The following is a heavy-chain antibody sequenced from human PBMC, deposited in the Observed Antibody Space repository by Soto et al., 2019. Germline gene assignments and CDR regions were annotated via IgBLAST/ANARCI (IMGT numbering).Heavy chain of an antibody. J-gene: IGHJ4*02. CDR2: MYPGDSDT. D-gene: IGHD3-3*01. CDR1: GYSFTSYW. Sequence: PXESLTISCKGSGYSFTSYWIGLVRQLPGRGLEWVGIMYPGDSDTRYNPSLQGHVTLSVDVTVSTAFLQWRSLETSDTGMYFCARLPRDCNKTSCYYADHWGQGTQVTVSS. CDR3: ARLPRDCNKTSCYYADH. V-gene: IGHV5-51*01.